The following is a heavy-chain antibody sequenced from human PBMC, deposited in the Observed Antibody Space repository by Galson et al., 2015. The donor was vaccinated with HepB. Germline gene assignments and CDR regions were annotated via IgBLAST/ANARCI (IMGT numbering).Heavy chain of an antibody. CDR3: ARAADQYFDS. D-gene: IGHD4-11*01. Sequence: FGYTFTTSDYMHWVRQAPGQGLEWMGIINPSDGIANYTQKFQDRVTMTRDTSTSAVYIEVSSLRSEDTAVYYCARAADQYFDSWGQGTPVTVSS. CDR1: GYTFTTSDY. V-gene: IGHV1-46*01. J-gene: IGHJ4*02. CDR2: INPSDGIA.